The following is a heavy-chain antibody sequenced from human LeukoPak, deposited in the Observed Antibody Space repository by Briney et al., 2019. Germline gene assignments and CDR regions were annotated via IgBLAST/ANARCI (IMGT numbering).Heavy chain of an antibody. D-gene: IGHD3-22*01. Sequence: SETLSLTCTVSGGSTSSSSYYWGWIRQPPGKGLEWIGSIYYSGSTYYNPSLKSRVTISVDTSKNQFSLKLSSVTAADTAVYYCATQARYYYDSSGYYNWFDPWGQGTLVTVSS. V-gene: IGHV4-39*01. CDR2: IYYSGST. J-gene: IGHJ5*02. CDR3: ATQARYYYDSSGYYNWFDP. CDR1: GGSTSSSSYY.